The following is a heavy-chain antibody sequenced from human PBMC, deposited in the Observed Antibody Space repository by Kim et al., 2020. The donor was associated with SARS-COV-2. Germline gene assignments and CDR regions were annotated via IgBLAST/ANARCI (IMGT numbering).Heavy chain of an antibody. J-gene: IGHJ4*02. V-gene: IGHV3-30*04. CDR3: ARDPLGLGRDEGWGY. Sequence: GGSLRLSCAASGFTFSSYAMHWVRQAPGKGLEWVAVISYDGSNKYYADSVKGRFTISRDNSKNTLYLQMNSLRAEDTAVYYCARDPLGLGRDEGWGYWGQGTLVTVSS. CDR1: GFTFSSYA. CDR2: ISYDGSNK. D-gene: IGHD3-16*01.